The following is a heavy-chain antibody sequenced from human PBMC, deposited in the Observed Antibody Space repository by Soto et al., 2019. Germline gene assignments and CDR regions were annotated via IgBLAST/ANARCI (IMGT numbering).Heavy chain of an antibody. D-gene: IGHD2-15*01. CDR3: ARLVVAGSPLDY. J-gene: IGHJ4*02. CDR2: TSAFYGNS. Sequence: QVHLVQSAAEVKKPGASVTVSCKASGYPFSSYGITWVRQAHGQGLGWMGWTSAFYGNSTYSEKFQGRVTMTIDTSTTTAYMDLTSLKSDDTAVYYCARLVVAGSPLDYWGQGTLVTVSS. V-gene: IGHV1-18*04. CDR1: GYPFSSYG.